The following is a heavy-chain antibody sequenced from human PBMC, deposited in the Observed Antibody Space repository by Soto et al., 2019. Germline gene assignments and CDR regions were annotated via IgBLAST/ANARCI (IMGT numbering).Heavy chain of an antibody. CDR3: ASVSGFGILPISFDS. Sequence: SGTLSLTCTVSGGSISSGGYYWSWIRQHPGKGLEWIGYIYYSGSTYYNPSLKSRVTISVDTSKNQFSLKLSSVTAAATAVYYCASVSGFGILPISFDSGRQGTRVTFSS. CDR2: IYYSGST. V-gene: IGHV4-31*03. CDR1: GGSISSGGYY. D-gene: IGHD3-10*01. J-gene: IGHJ4*02.